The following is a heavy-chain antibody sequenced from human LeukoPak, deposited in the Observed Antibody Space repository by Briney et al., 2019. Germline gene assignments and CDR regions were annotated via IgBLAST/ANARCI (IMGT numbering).Heavy chain of an antibody. CDR1: GFTFSTYA. CDR3: ARDLSSYGPYYFDY. J-gene: IGHJ4*02. V-gene: IGHV3-23*01. D-gene: IGHD5-18*01. Sequence: GGSLRLSCAASGFTFSTYAMSWVRQIPGKGLEWVSAISGSDDGTYYADSVKGRFTISRDNSKNTLYLQMNSLRAEDTAVYYCARDLSSYGPYYFDYWGQGTLVTVSS. CDR2: ISGSDDGT.